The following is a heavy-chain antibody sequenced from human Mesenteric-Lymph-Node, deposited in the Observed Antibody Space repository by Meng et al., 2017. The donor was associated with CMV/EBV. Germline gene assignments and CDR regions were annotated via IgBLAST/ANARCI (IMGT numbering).Heavy chain of an antibody. CDR3: ARGGIAAAGTLVY. J-gene: IGHJ4*02. Sequence: ASVKVSCKASGYSFTGYFMYWVRQAPGQGLEWMGWINPNSGDTKFLQKFQGRVTMARDTSISTAYMELTTLISDDTAVYFCARGGIAAAGTLVYWGQGTLVTVSS. V-gene: IGHV1-2*02. CDR2: INPNSGDT. D-gene: IGHD6-13*01. CDR1: GYSFTGYF.